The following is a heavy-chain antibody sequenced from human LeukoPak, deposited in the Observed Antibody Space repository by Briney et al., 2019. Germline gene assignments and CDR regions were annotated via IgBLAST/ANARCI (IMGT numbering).Heavy chain of an antibody. CDR2: IYYSGST. V-gene: IGHV4-59*01. CDR3: ARTSQRGYCSSGYCSGWFDP. CDR1: RGSISGYY. Sequence: SETLSLTCTVSRGSISGYYWSWIRQPPGKGLEWIGFIYYSGSTNYIPSLQSRVTISVDTSKNQFSLKLRSVTAADTAVYYCARTSQRGYCSSGYCSGWFDPWGPGTLVTVSS. J-gene: IGHJ5*02. D-gene: IGHD2-15*01.